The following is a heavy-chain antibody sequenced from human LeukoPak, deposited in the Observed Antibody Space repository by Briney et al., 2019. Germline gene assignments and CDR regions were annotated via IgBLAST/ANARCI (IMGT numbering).Heavy chain of an antibody. D-gene: IGHD1-26*01. CDR2: ISSSGSTI. CDR1: GFTFSDYY. J-gene: IGHJ3*02. V-gene: IGHV3-11*04. CDR3: ARRSGSPPDVFDI. Sequence: KAGGSLRLSCAASGFTFSDYYMSWIRQAPGKGLEWVSYISSSGSTIYYADSVKGRFTISRDNAKNSLYLQMNSLRAEDTAVYYCARRSGSPPDVFDIWGQGTMVTVSS.